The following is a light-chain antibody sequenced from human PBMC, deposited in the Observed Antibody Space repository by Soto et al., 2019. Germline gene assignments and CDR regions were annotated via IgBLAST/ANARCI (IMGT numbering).Light chain of an antibody. J-gene: IGKJ3*01. CDR3: QQYDSSPFT. CDR2: GAS. Sequence: EIVLTQSPGTLSLSPGESATLSCRASQSVSSSSLAWYQQKPGQAPRLLIFGASSRARRIPDRFSGSGSGTEFTLTINRLEPEDVAVYYCQQYDSSPFTFGPGTKVDIK. V-gene: IGKV3-20*01. CDR1: QSVSSSS.